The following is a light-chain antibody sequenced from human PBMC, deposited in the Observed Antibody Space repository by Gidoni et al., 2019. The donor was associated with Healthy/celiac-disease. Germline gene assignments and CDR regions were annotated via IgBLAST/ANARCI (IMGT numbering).Light chain of an antibody. Sequence: IQMTQSPSSLSASVGDRVTITCRASQSISSYLNWYQQKPGKAPKLLIYAASSLKSGVPSRFSGSGYGTDFTLTISSLQPEDFATYYCKQSYSTPPTVGPGTKVDIK. J-gene: IGKJ3*01. V-gene: IGKV1-39*01. CDR2: AAS. CDR1: QSISSY. CDR3: KQSYSTPPT.